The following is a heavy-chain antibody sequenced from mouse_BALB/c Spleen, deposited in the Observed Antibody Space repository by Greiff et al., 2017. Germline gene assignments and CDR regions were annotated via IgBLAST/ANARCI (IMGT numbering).Heavy chain of an antibody. J-gene: IGHJ4*01. CDR3: ARDRNYGKGYYAMDY. CDR1: GFTFSSYA. D-gene: IGHD1-1*01. CDR2: ISSGGST. V-gene: IGHV5-6-5*01. Sequence: EVQRVESGGGLVKPGGSLKLSCAASGFTFSSYAMSWVRQTPEKRLEWVASISSGGSTYYPDSVKGRFTISRDNARNILYLQMSSPRSEDTAMYYCARDRNYGKGYYAMDYWGQGTSVTVSS.